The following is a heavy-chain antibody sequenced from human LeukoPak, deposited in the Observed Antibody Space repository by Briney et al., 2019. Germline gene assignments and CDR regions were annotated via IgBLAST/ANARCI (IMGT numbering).Heavy chain of an antibody. CDR1: GGTFNNYD. J-gene: IGHJ3*02. CDR3: ARSDVDLVAKILAFDI. D-gene: IGHD5-12*01. V-gene: IGHV1-69*05. CDR2: IIPIFGTE. Sequence: ASVKVTCKASGGTFNNYDISWVRQAPGQGLEWIGGIIPIFGTENYAQKFQGRVTITTDESTSTAYMELSSLRSEDTAVYYCARSDVDLVAKILAFDIWGQGTVVTVSS.